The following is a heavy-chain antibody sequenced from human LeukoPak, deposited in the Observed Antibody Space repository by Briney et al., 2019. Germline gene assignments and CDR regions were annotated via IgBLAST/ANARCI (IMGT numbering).Heavy chain of an antibody. V-gene: IGHV1-2*02. CDR1: GYTFTGYY. Sequence: GASVKVSCKASGYTFTGYYMHWVRQAPGQGLEWMGWINPNSGGTNYAQKFQGRVTMTRDTSISTAYMELSRLRSDDTAVYYCARGRGYYGSFWFDPWGQGTLVIVSS. CDR3: ARGRGYYGSFWFDP. CDR2: INPNSGGT. J-gene: IGHJ5*02. D-gene: IGHD3-10*01.